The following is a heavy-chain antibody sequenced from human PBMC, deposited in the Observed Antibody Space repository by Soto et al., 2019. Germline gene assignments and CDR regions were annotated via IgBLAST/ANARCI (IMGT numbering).Heavy chain of an antibody. D-gene: IGHD2-2*02. CDR1: GYTFTGYY. V-gene: IGHV1-2*02. J-gene: IGHJ4*02. Sequence: QVQLVQSGAEVKKPGASVKVSCKASGYTFTGYYMHWVRQAPGQGLEWMGWINPNSGGTNYAQKFKGRVTMTRYTSISTAYMELSRLRSDDTAVYYCARDIGCSSTSCYTDGGLVADWGQGTLVTVSS. CDR2: INPNSGGT. CDR3: ARDIGCSSTSCYTDGGLVAD.